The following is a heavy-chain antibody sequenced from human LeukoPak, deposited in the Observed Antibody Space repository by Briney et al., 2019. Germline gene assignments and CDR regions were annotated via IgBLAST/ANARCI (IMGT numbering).Heavy chain of an antibody. D-gene: IGHD5-18*01. CDR2: IKQDGSEK. J-gene: IGHJ4*02. Sequence: GGSLRLSCAASGFTFSSYWMSWVRQAPGKGLEWVANIKQDGSEKYYVDSVKGRFTISRDNAKNSLYLQMNSLRAEDTAVYYCARDRYSYGYAGLGYWGQGTLVTVSS. V-gene: IGHV3-7*01. CDR1: GFTFSSYW. CDR3: ARDRYSYGYAGLGY.